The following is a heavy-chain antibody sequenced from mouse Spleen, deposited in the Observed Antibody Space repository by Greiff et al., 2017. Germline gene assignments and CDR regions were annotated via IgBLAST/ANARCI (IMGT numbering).Heavy chain of an antibody. V-gene: IGHV1-62-2*01. CDR1: GYTFTEYT. CDR2: FYPGSGSI. CDR3: ARHEGGYDYDPFFAY. J-gene: IGHJ3*01. Sequence: QVHVKQSGAELVKPGASVKLSCKASGYTFTEYTIHWVKQRSGQGLEWIGWFYPGSGSIKYNEKFKDKATLTADKSSSTVYMELSRLTSEDSAVYFCARHEGGYDYDPFFAYWGQGTLVTVSA. D-gene: IGHD2-4*01.